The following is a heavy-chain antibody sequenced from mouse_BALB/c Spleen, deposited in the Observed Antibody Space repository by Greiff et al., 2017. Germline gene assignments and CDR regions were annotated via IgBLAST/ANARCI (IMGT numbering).Heavy chain of an antibody. V-gene: IGHV1-87*01. J-gene: IGHJ3*01. CDR2: IYPGDGDT. Sequence: QVHVKQSGAELARPGASVKLSCKASGYTFTSYWMQWVKQRPGQGLEWIGAIYPGDGDTRYTQKFKGKATLTADKSSSTAYMQLSSLASEDSAVYYCARGGQLGLAYWGQGTLVTVSA. CDR3: ARGGQLGLAY. D-gene: IGHD3-2*01. CDR1: GYTFTSYW.